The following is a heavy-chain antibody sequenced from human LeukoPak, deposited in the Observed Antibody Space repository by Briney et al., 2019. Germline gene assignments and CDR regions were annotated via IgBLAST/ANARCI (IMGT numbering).Heavy chain of an antibody. CDR1: GYTFTSYD. V-gene: IGHV1-8*01. Sequence: ASVKVSCKASGYTFTSYDINWVRQATGQGLEWMGWMNPNSGNTGYAQKFQGRVTMTRNTSISTAYMELRSLRSDDTAVYYCSRGNNYVDFDYWGQGTLVTVSS. D-gene: IGHD4-11*01. CDR2: MNPNSGNT. CDR3: SRGNNYVDFDY. J-gene: IGHJ4*02.